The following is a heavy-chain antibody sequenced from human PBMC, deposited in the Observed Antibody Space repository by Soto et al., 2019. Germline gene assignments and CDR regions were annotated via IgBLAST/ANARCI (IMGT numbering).Heavy chain of an antibody. J-gene: IGHJ5*02. CDR3: AIPVPSHYYDSSGYYSWFDP. V-gene: IGHV1-69*13. Sequence: SVKVSCKASGGTFSSYAISWVRQAPGQGLEWMGGIIPIFGTANYAQKFQGRVTITADEFTSTAYMELSSLRSEDTAVYYCAIPVPSHYYDSSGYYSWFDPWGQGTLVTVSS. D-gene: IGHD3-22*01. CDR2: IIPIFGTA. CDR1: GGTFSSYA.